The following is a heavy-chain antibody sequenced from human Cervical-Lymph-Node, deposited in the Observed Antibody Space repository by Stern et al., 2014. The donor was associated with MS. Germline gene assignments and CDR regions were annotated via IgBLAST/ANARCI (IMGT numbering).Heavy chain of an antibody. CDR3: AKQKGRDYFFDY. V-gene: IGHV1-46*03. CDR1: GYTFTNYY. J-gene: IGHJ4*02. D-gene: IGHD3-10*01. Sequence: VQLVQSGAEVKKPGASVNISCKASGYTFTNYYLHWVRQAPGQGLEWMGILNPSGGVTIYAQKFQGRVTMTGDTSKATMQLSSLRSEDTAVYYCAKQKGRDYFFDYGGRGPLLTVPS. CDR2: LNPSGGVT.